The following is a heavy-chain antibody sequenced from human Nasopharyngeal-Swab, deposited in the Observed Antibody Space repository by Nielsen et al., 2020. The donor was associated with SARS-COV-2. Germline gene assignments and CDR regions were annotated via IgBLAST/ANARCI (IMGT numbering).Heavy chain of an antibody. CDR2: ISWNSANI. J-gene: IGHJ6*02. V-gene: IGHV3-9*03. D-gene: IGHD3-10*01. CDR3: AKSTGNYYYYYGVEV. Sequence: VRQAPGKGLEWISGISWNSANIGYADSVKGRFTISRDNAKNSLHLQMNSLRAEDMAVYYCAKSTGNYYYYYGVEVWGQGTTVNVSS.